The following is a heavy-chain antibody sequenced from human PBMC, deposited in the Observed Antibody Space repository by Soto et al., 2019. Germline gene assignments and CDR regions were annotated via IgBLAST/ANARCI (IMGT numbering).Heavy chain of an antibody. D-gene: IGHD3-10*01. CDR3: VPGGLFGDGDY. CDR1: GFTFSSYA. CDR2: ISGSGGST. Sequence: EVQLLESGGGLVQPGGSLRLSCAASGFTFSSYAMSWVRQAPGKGLEWVSAISGSGGSTYYADAVKGRFTISRDNSKNTLYLQMNSLRAEDTAVYYCVPGGLFGDGDYWGQGTLVTVSS. J-gene: IGHJ4*02. V-gene: IGHV3-23*01.